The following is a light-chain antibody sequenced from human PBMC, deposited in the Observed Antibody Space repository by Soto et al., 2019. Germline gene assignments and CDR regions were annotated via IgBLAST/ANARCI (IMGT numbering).Light chain of an antibody. CDR3: QQRSNWPPT. J-gene: IGKJ3*01. Sequence: EVVLTQSPGTLSLSPGERATLSCRASQSINGNFLVWYQQKLGQAPRLLIFAASSRATGIPDRFSGSGSGTDFTLTISRLDPEDFAVYYCQQRSNWPPTFGPGTKVDIK. V-gene: IGKV3D-20*02. CDR1: QSINGNF. CDR2: AAS.